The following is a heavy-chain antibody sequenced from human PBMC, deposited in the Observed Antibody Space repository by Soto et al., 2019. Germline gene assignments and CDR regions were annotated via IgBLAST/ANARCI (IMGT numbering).Heavy chain of an antibody. J-gene: IGHJ4*02. CDR2: IRSKAYSGTT. CDR1: RFTFGDYG. CDR3: TRVLCCYFDF. Sequence: GGSLRLSSTASRFTFGDYGMSWVRQAPGEGREWVGFIRSKAYSGTTEYAASVKGRFTISRNDSKSIAYMQMNSVKTEDTAVYYCTRVLCCYFDFWGQGTLVTVSS. V-gene: IGHV3-49*04. D-gene: IGHD2-15*01.